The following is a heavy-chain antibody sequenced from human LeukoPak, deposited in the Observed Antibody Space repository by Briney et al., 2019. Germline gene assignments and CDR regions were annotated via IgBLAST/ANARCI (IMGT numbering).Heavy chain of an antibody. D-gene: IGHD3-10*01. J-gene: IGHJ4*02. CDR2: ISFTSSFV. V-gene: IGHV3-21*01. CDR3: ASERLVVRGITGYFDY. CDR1: GFTFSDYS. Sequence: GGSLRLSCAASGFTFSDYSMNWVRQAPGKGLEWVSSISFTSSFVYYADSVKGRFTISRDNTKNSLYLQMNSLGAEDTAVYYCASERLVVRGITGYFDYWGRGTLVTVSS.